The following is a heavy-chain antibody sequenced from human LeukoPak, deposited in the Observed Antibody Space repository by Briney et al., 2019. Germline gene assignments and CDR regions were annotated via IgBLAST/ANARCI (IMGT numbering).Heavy chain of an antibody. V-gene: IGHV6-1*01. CDR1: GDKVSSNSAA. J-gene: IGHJ3*02. CDR2: TYYRSKWYN. D-gene: IGHD6-25*01. CDR3: ARDLASGDAFDI. Sequence: SQTLSLTCAISGDKVSSNSAAWNWIRQSPSRGLEWLGRTYYRSKWYNHYAVSVKARITINPDTSKNQFSLHLNFLTPEDTAVYYCARDLASGDAFDIWGQGTMVTVSS.